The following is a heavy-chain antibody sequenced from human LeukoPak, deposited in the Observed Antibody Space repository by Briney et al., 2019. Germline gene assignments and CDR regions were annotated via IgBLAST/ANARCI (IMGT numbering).Heavy chain of an antibody. J-gene: IGHJ6*02. CDR2: ISGSGGST. D-gene: IGHD3-10*01. V-gene: IGHV3-23*01. CDR3: AKRPPGYYYGMDV. CDR1: GFTFSSYA. Sequence: GGSLRLSCAASGFTFSSYAMSWVRQAPGKGLEWVSLISGSGGSTYYADSVKGRLTISRDNSKNTLYLQMNSLRAEDTAVYYCAKRPPGYYYGMDVWGQGTTVTVSS.